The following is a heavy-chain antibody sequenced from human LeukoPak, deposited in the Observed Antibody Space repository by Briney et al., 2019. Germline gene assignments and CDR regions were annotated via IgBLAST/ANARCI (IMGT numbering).Heavy chain of an antibody. V-gene: IGHV3-23*01. J-gene: IGHJ4*02. D-gene: IGHD6-13*01. CDR1: GFTFSNYA. Sequence: GGSLRLSCAASGFTFSNYAMNWVRQAPGKGLEWVSVISGSGGSTYYADSVKGRFTISRDNSKNTLYLQMNSLRAEDTAVYYCAKQSAGSAAWYSLHYDFWGQGTLVTVSS. CDR2: ISGSGGST. CDR3: AKQSAGSAAWYSLHYDF.